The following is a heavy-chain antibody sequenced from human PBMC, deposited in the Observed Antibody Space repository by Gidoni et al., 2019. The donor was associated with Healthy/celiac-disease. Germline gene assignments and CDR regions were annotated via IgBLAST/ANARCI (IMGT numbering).Heavy chain of an antibody. CDR2: ISGSGGST. Sequence: EVQLLESGGGLVQPGGSLRLSCAASGFPFSSYAMSWVRQAPGKGLEWVSAISGSGGSTYYADSVKGRFTISRDNSKNTLYLQMNSLRAEDTAVYYCAKAPAATTKAYGMDVWGQGTTVTVSS. CDR1: GFPFSSYA. V-gene: IGHV3-23*01. CDR3: AKAPAATTKAYGMDV. J-gene: IGHJ6*02. D-gene: IGHD2-2*01.